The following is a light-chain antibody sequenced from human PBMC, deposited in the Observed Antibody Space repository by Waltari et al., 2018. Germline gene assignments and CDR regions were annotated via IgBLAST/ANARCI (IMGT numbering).Light chain of an antibody. CDR3: QQRNDWPLT. CDR1: QSVRKY. Sequence: PGERATLSCRASQSVRKYLAWYQQKPGQAPRLLIYDTSNRETGIPARFTGSGSGTDFTLTISNVEPEDFAVYYCQQRNDWPLTFGGGTKVEIK. CDR2: DTS. J-gene: IGKJ4*02. V-gene: IGKV3-11*01.